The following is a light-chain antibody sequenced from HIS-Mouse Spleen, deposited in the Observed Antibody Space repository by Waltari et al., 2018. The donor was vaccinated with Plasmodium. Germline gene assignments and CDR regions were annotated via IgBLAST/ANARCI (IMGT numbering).Light chain of an antibody. V-gene: IGLV3-25*03. CDR1: ASPKPY. CDR2: KDR. CDR3: QSADSSGTPNWV. J-gene: IGLJ3*02. Sequence: SYELTQPPSVSVSPGQTARITCSADASPKPYAQWYPQKPSQAPVLVIYKDRERPSGIPERFSGSSSGTTVTLTISGVQAEDEADYYCQSADSSGTPNWVFGGGTKLTVL.